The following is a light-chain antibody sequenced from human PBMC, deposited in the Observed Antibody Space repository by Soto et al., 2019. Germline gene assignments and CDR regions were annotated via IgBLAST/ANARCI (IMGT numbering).Light chain of an antibody. CDR2: AAS. V-gene: IGKV1-39*01. CDR3: QQSYSTPGT. Sequence: DIQMTQSPSSLSASVGDRVTITGRASQSISSYLNWYQQKPGKAPKLLIYAASSLQSGVPSRFSGSGSGTDFTLTISSLQPEDFATYYCQQSYSTPGTFGQGTKVDTK. CDR1: QSISSY. J-gene: IGKJ1*01.